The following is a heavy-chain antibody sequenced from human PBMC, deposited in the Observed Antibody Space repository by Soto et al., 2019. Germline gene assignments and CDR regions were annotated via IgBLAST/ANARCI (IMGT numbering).Heavy chain of an antibody. CDR1: GDSITTYY. D-gene: IGHD3-22*01. Sequence: TLSLTCTVSGDSITTYYWSWIRQPAGKGLEWIGRIDTSGNTNYNPSLKSRVTMSVDTSKKQFSLKLTSVTAADTAVYYCARGHQTMRHAFDVWGQGTLVTVSS. CDR2: IDTSGNT. CDR3: ARGHQTMRHAFDV. V-gene: IGHV4-4*07. J-gene: IGHJ3*01.